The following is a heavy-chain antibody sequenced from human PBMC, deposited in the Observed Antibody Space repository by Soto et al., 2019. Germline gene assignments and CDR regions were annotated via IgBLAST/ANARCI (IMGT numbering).Heavy chain of an antibody. CDR3: AIRRRYSGSYSFYY. Sequence: QVQLVQSGAEVKKPGASVKVSCKASGYTFTSYDINWVRQATGQGLEWMGWMNPNSGNTGYAQKFQGRVTMTRNTSISTAYMELSRLRSEDTAVYYCAIRRRYSGSYSFYYWGQGTLVTVSS. D-gene: IGHD1-26*01. CDR1: GYTFTSYD. J-gene: IGHJ4*02. V-gene: IGHV1-8*01. CDR2: MNPNSGNT.